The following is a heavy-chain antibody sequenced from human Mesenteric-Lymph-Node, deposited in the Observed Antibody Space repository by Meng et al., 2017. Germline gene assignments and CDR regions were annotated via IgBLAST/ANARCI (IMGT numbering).Heavy chain of an antibody. CDR1: GFTFSSYG. CDR2: ISGSGTYI. V-gene: IGHV3-21*01. J-gene: IGHJ2*01. D-gene: IGHD6-19*01. CDR3: ARGDSGWEYWYFDL. Sequence: GESLKISCAASGFTFSSYGINWVRQAPGKGLEWVSSISGSGTYIYYSDSVKGRFTISRDNAKNSLYLQMNSLRAEDTAVYYCARGDSGWEYWYFDLWGRGTLVTVSS.